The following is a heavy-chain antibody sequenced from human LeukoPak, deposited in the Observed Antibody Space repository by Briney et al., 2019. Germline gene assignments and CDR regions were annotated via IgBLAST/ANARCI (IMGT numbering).Heavy chain of an antibody. D-gene: IGHD6-6*01. CDR3: ARDADSSSPDYFDY. Sequence: ASVKVSCKASGYTFTSSGVSWVRQAPGQGLGWMGWISTYNDNTNYAQNLQGRVTLTTDTSTSTAYMELRNLRSDDTAVYYCARDADSSSPDYFDYWGQGTLVTVSS. CDR1: GYTFTSSG. V-gene: IGHV1-18*01. J-gene: IGHJ4*02. CDR2: ISTYNDNT.